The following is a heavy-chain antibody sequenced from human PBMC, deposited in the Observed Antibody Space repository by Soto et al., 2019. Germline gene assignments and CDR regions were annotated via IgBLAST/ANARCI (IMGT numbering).Heavy chain of an antibody. D-gene: IGHD2-8*01. Sequence: GGFLRLSCAASGFTFSSYAMSWVRQAPGKGLEWVSALSGSGGSTYYADSVKGRFTISRDNSKNTLYLQMNSLRAEDTAVYYCAKVDIVLMVYAKTACFDYWGQGTLVTVSS. CDR1: GFTFSSYA. CDR3: AKVDIVLMVYAKTACFDY. CDR2: LSGSGGST. V-gene: IGHV3-23*01. J-gene: IGHJ4*02.